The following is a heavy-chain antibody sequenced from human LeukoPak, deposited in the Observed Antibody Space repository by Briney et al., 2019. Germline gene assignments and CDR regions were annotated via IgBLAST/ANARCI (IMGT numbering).Heavy chain of an antibody. J-gene: IGHJ5*02. CDR3: ARESTGTGRYHWYDL. CDR1: GDSFSSLSLY. Sequence: SQTLSLTCSVSGDSFSSLSLYWSWIRQPAGKGLEWIGRGNARGSTDYSPSLRSRLTISVDTSKKQVSLRLSSVTAADTAVYYCARESTGTGRYHWYDLWGQGTLVTVSS. CDR2: GNARGST. V-gene: IGHV4-61*02. D-gene: IGHD3-9*01.